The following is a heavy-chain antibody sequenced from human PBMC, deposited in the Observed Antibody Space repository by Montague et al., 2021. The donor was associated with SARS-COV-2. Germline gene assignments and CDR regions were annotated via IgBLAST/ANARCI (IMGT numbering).Heavy chain of an antibody. D-gene: IGHD3-22*01. Sequence: QPGAEVKEPGESLKISCKGSGYSFTSYWIGWVHQMPGKGLEWMGISYPGDSDTRYSPSFQGQVTISADKSISTAYLQWSSLKASDTAIYYCARVTDYYYDTSGYWDAFDIWGQGTMVTVSS. CDR3: ARVTDYYYDTSGYWDAFDI. J-gene: IGHJ3*02. V-gene: IGHV5-51*07. CDR2: SYPGDSDT. CDR1: GYSFTSYW.